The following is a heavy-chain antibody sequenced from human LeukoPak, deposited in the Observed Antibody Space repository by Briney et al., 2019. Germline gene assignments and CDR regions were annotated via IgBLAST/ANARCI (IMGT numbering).Heavy chain of an antibody. J-gene: IGHJ4*02. CDR1: GYTFTSYG. D-gene: IGHD3-10*01. V-gene: IGHV1-18*01. Sequence: VASVKVSCKASGYTFTSYGISWVRQAPGQGLEWMGWISAYNGNTNYAQKLQGRVTMTTDTSTSTAYMELRSLRSDDTAVYYCARISMARGVILGPDYWGQGTLVTVSS. CDR3: ARISMARGVILGPDY. CDR2: ISAYNGNT.